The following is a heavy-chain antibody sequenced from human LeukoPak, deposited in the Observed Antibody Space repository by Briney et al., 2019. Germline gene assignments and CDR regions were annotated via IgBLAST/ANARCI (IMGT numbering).Heavy chain of an antibody. CDR3: ARDRTMVRGVTPHYYYAMDV. CDR1: GFTFSTSA. V-gene: IGHV3-48*04. Sequence: GGSLRLSCAASGFTFSTSAMHWVRQAPGKGLEWVSYISSSGSTIYYADSVKGRFTISRDNAKNSLYLQMNSLRAEDTAVYYCARDRTMVRGVTPHYYYAMDVWGQGTTVTVSS. D-gene: IGHD3-10*01. CDR2: ISSSGSTI. J-gene: IGHJ6*02.